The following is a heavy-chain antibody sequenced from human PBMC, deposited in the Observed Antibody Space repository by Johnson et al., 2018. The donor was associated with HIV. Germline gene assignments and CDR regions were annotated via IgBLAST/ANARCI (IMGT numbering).Heavy chain of an antibody. Sequence: QVQLMESGGGVVQPGRSLRLSCAASGFTFSSYGMHWVCQAPGKGLEWVAVIWYDGSNKYYADSVKGRFTISRDNSNNTLYLQMKSLRAEDTAVYYCAKDRAVNFWSGGGAFDVWGQGTVVTVSS. V-gene: IGHV3-33*06. D-gene: IGHD3-3*01. CDR3: AKDRAVNFWSGGGAFDV. CDR1: GFTFSSYG. CDR2: IWYDGSNK. J-gene: IGHJ3*01.